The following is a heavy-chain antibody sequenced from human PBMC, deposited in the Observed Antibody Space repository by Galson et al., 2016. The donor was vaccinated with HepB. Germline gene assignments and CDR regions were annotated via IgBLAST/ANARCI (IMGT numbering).Heavy chain of an antibody. D-gene: IGHD3-16*01. CDR1: GLTFNNYA. CDR2: ISGRADST. CDR3: AKGARDYVWGSYLDN. Sequence: SLRLSCAASGLTFNNYAMIWVRQAPGKGLEWVSAISGRADSTYHAGSVKGRFTISRDNSRNTLFLEMNSLSAEDTAVYFCAKGARDYVWGSYLDNWGQGTLVTVSS. V-gene: IGHV3-23*01. J-gene: IGHJ4*02.